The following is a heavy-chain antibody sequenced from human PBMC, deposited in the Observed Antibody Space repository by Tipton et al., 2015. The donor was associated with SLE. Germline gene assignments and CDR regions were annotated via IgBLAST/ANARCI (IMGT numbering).Heavy chain of an antibody. Sequence: GSLRLSCAASGLTVSSNYMSWVRQAPGKGLEWVSVIYSAGSTYYADSVKGRFTISRDNSKNTLYLQMNSLRAEDTAVYYCARGRGSGWFDFDYWGQGTLVTVSS. D-gene: IGHD6-19*01. CDR3: ARGRGSGWFDFDY. CDR1: GLTVSSNY. V-gene: IGHV3-53*05. CDR2: IYSAGST. J-gene: IGHJ4*02.